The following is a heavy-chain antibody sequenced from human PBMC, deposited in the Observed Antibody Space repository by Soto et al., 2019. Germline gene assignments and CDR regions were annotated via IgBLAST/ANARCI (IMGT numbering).Heavy chain of an antibody. CDR3: ARDPAYSSGDY. CDR2: IIPILGIA. J-gene: IGHJ4*02. CDR1: GGTFSSYT. Sequence: QVQLVQSGAEVKKPGSSVKVSCKASGGTFSSYTISWVRQAPGQGLEWMGRIIPILGIANYAQKFQGRVTXTEXKSTSTAYMELSSLRSEDTAVYYCARDPAYSSGDYWGQGTLVTVSS. V-gene: IGHV1-69*08. D-gene: IGHD6-19*01.